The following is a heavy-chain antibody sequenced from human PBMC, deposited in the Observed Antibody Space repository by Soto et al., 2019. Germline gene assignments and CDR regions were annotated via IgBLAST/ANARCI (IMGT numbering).Heavy chain of an antibody. D-gene: IGHD2-15*01. Sequence: QITLKESGPTLVKPTQTLTLTCTFSGFSLSTSGVGVGWIRQPPGKALEWLALIHWDDDKRYSASLKSRLTITKDTSKDQVVLTMTNMDSVDTATYYCAHRPSYCSGGSCYSGFDYWGQGTLVTVSS. J-gene: IGHJ4*02. V-gene: IGHV2-5*02. CDR3: AHRPSYCSGGSCYSGFDY. CDR1: GFSLSTSGVG. CDR2: IHWDDDK.